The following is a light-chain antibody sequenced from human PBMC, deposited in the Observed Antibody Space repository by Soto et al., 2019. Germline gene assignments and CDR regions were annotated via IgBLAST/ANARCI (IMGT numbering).Light chain of an antibody. CDR3: QQYGSSPRT. Sequence: EIVMTPSPATLSVSPGERATLSCRASQSVSSNLAWYQQKPGQPPRLLIYDISTRATGIPARFSGSGSGTDFTLTISRLEPEDFAVYYCQQYGSSPRTFGQGTKVDIK. CDR2: DIS. J-gene: IGKJ1*01. V-gene: IGKV3-20*01. CDR1: QSVSSN.